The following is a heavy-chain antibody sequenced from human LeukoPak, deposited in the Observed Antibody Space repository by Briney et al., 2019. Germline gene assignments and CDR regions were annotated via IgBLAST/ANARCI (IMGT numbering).Heavy chain of an antibody. D-gene: IGHD5-12*01. J-gene: IGHJ4*02. CDR1: GGSISSYY. Sequence: KSSETLSLTCTVSGGSISSYYWSWIRQPPGKGLEWIGYIYYSGSTVYSPSLKSRVTISVDTSKNQLSLKVNSVTPADTAVYYCARGGVVATTPRWYYFDNWGQGTLVTVSS. CDR2: IYYSGST. CDR3: ARGGVVATTPRWYYFDN. V-gene: IGHV4-59*01.